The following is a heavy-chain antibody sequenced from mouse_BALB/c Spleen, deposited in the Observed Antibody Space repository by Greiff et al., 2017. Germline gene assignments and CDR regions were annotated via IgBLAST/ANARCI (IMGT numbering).Heavy chain of an antibody. J-gene: IGHJ4*01. CDR1: GFSLTDYG. Sequence: VKLVESGPGLVAPSQSLSITCTVSGFSLTDYGVSWIRQPPGKGLEWLGVIWGGGSTYYNSALKSRLSISKDNSKSQVFLKMNSLQTDDTAMYYCAKHGNGNYFYYYAMDYWGQGTSVTVSS. V-gene: IGHV2-6-5*01. CDR3: AKHGNGNYFYYYAMDY. CDR2: IWGGGST. D-gene: IGHD2-1*01.